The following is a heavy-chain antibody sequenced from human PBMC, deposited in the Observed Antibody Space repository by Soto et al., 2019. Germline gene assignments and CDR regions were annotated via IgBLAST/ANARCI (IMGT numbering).Heavy chain of an antibody. V-gene: IGHV1-3*01. CDR3: GRDQSGIGYYVDWFDP. J-gene: IGHJ5*02. CDR2: INAGNGNT. CDR1: GYTSTSYG. D-gene: IGHD3-10*02. Sequence: ASVKVSCKTSGYTSTSYGVHWVRQAPGQRLEWMGWINAGNGNTKSSQRFQDRVTITRDTAATTVNMELTSLTSEDTAIYYCGRDQSGIGYYVDWFDPWGQGTLVTVSS.